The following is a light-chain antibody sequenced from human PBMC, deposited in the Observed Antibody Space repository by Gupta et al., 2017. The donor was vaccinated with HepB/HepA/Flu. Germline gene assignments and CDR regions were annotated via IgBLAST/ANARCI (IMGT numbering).Light chain of an antibody. CDR2: WAS. V-gene: IGKV4-1*01. Sequence: DIVMTQSPDSLAVSLGERATINCKSSQSVLFSSNDKNYLAWYQQKPGQPPKLLIYWASTRESGVPDRFSASGSGTDFTLTISSLQAEDVAIYHCQQYDSSPPTFGQGTKLEIK. CDR3: QQYDSSPPT. J-gene: IGKJ2*01. CDR1: QSVLFSSNDKNY.